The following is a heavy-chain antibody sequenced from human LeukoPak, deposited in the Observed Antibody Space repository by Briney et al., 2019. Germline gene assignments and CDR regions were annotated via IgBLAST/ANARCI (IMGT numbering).Heavy chain of an antibody. CDR2: INGRGDST. CDR3: AKDQGSGHGAYTWGTFDF. D-gene: IGHD4/OR15-4a*01. CDR1: GFTFSNYA. Sequence: GGSLRLSCTTSGFTFSNYAMSWVRQAPGKGLEWVSGINGRGDSTVYADAVKGRFTISTDNFKSTLYLQMNSLRVEDTAGYYCAKDQGSGHGAYTWGTFDFWGLETLVTVSS. V-gene: IGHV3-23*01. J-gene: IGHJ4*01.